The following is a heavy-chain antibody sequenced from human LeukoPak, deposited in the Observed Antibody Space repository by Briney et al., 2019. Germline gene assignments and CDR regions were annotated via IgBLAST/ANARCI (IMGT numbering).Heavy chain of an antibody. J-gene: IGHJ4*02. CDR3: ARDSGDRPQAVGYFFDY. CDR2: IKQDETET. V-gene: IGHV3-7*01. CDR1: GFTFSSYG. D-gene: IGHD7-27*01. Sequence: GGSLRLSCAASGFTFSSYGMHWVRQAPGKGLEWVANIKQDETETYYADAVRGRFTITRDNAKNSLYLQMDNLRGEDTAVYYCARDSGDRPQAVGYFFDYWGQGSLVTVSS.